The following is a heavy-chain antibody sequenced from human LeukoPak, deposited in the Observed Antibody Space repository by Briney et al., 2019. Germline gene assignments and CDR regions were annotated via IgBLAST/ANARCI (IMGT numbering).Heavy chain of an antibody. V-gene: IGHV3-7*01. Sequence: VGSLRLSCAAPGFTFSRHWMTWVRQAPGKGLEWMASIKQGGSEKNYADSVKGRFTVSRDDAKSSLYLQMNSLSADDTAVYYCAKGPNYGARVDYSDFWGQGTKVTVSS. D-gene: IGHD4-17*01. J-gene: IGHJ4*02. CDR1: GFTFSRHW. CDR2: IKQGGSEK. CDR3: AKGPNYGARVDYSDF.